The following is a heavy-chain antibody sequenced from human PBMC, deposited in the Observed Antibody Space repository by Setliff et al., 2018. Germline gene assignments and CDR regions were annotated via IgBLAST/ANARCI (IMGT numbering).Heavy chain of an antibody. CDR2: FYDSRGDT. D-gene: IGHD3-3*01. CDR3: ARANTLVGVVITGSWFDP. Sequence: LRLSCAASGFAFSTYAVSWVRQAPGKGLEWVSIFYDSRGDTYYADSVKGRFTVSKDNSKNTMYLQMNSLRIEDTAVYYCARANTLVGVVITGSWFDPWGQGTLVTVSS. V-gene: IGHV3-23*03. J-gene: IGHJ5*02. CDR1: GFAFSTYA.